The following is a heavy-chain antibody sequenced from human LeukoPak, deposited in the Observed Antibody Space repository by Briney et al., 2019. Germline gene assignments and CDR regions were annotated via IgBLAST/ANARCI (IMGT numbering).Heavy chain of an antibody. CDR2: IYSAGTT. CDR3: AKVATWTHFDY. Sequence: PGGSLRLSCAASGFTVSSNSMNWVRQAPGKGLEWVSAIYSAGTTYYADSAKGRFTISRDNSKSTLYLLINSLRAEDTAVYYCAKVATWTHFDYWGQGTLVTVSS. CDR1: GFTVSSNS. V-gene: IGHV3-53*01. D-gene: IGHD3/OR15-3a*01. J-gene: IGHJ4*02.